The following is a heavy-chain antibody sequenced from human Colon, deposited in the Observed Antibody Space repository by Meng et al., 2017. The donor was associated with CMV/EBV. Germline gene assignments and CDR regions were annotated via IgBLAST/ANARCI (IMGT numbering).Heavy chain of an antibody. D-gene: IGHD5-24*01. J-gene: IGHJ4*02. V-gene: IGHV4-34*01. Sequence: QVPLQQWGVGLLRPSETLSLTCTIYGGSLSGYYWTWIRQPPGKGLEWIGEIHHSGSTFYNPSLNNRVSISVDTSKNQFSLNLRSVTAADTAVYYRSRGADPYKSGIYWGQGALVTVSS. CDR1: GGSLSGYY. CDR3: SRGADPYKSGIY. CDR2: IHHSGST.